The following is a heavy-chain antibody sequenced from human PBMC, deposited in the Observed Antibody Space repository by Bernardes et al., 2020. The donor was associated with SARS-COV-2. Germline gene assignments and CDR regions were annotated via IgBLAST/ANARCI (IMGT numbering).Heavy chain of an antibody. CDR3: ARDYTYYDFWSGYYSRWFDP. Sequence: SETLSLTCTVSGGSISSSSYYWGWIRQPPGKGLEWIGSIYYSGSTYYNPSLKSRVTISVDTSKNQFSLKLSSVTAADTAVYYCARDYTYYDFWSGYYSRWFDPWGQGTLVT. CDR1: GGSISSSSYY. D-gene: IGHD3-3*01. V-gene: IGHV4-39*07. CDR2: IYYSGST. J-gene: IGHJ5*02.